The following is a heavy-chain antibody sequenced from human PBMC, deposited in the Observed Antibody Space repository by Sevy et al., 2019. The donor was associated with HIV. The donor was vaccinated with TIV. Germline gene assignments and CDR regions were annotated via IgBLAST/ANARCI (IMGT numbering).Heavy chain of an antibody. CDR1: GYTFTGYY. D-gene: IGHD6-19*01. CDR2: INPNSGGT. CDR3: AREGIAVAGTWGSWFDH. V-gene: IGHV1-2*06. J-gene: IGHJ5*02. Sequence: ASVKVSCKASGYTFTGYYMHWVRQAPGQGLEWMGRINPNSGGTNYAQKFQGRVTMTRDTSISTAYMELSRLRSDDTAVYYCAREGIAVAGTWGSWFDHWGQGTLVTVSS.